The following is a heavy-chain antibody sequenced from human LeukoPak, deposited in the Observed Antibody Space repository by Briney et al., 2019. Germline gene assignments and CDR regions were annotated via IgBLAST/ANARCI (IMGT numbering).Heavy chain of an antibody. CDR3: AREVMTVPDDFDH. V-gene: IGHV4-39*07. D-gene: IGHD2-21*02. J-gene: IGHJ4*02. CDR2: VHYSGSS. Sequence: PSETLSLTCTVSGGSIRSNIHYWAWIRQPPGEGLEWIGSVHYSGSSYYNPSLTSRATISVDTSKNQFSLKVRSVTAADTAMYYCAREVMTVPDDFDHSGQGTLVTVSS. CDR1: GGSIRSNIHY.